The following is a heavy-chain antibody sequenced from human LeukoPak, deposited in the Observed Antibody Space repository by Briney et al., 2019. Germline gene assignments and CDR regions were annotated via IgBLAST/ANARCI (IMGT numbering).Heavy chain of an antibody. V-gene: IGHV1-69*06. Sequence: GASVKVSCKASGGTFSSYAISWVRQAPGQGLEWMGGIIPIFGTANYAQKFQGRVTITADKSTSTAYMELSSLRSEDTAVYYCARTPITMVRGSQFSYYGMDVWGKGTTVTVSS. CDR2: IIPIFGTA. J-gene: IGHJ6*04. D-gene: IGHD3-10*01. CDR1: GGTFSSYA. CDR3: ARTPITMVRGSQFSYYGMDV.